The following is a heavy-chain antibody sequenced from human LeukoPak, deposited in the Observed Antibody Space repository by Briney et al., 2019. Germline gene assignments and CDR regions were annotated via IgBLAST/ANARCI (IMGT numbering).Heavy chain of an antibody. CDR1: GFTFSSYA. CDR2: ISGSSGST. J-gene: IGHJ4*02. Sequence: GGSLRLSCAASGFTFSSYAMSWVRQAPGKGLEWVSDISGSSGSTYYADSVKGRFTISRDNSKNTLYLQMNSLRAEDTAVYYCAKGDFENSSGWGYFDYWGQGTLVTVSS. D-gene: IGHD6-19*01. V-gene: IGHV3-23*01. CDR3: AKGDFENSSGWGYFDY.